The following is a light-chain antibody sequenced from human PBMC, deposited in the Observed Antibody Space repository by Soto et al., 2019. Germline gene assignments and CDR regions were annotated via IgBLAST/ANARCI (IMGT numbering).Light chain of an antibody. Sequence: QSVLTQPPSASRSPGQSVTISCTGTSSDVGGYNYVSWYQQHPGKAPKLMIYEVSKRPSGVPDRFSGSKSGNTASLTVSGLQAEDEADYYCSSYAGSIFGGGTKLTVL. CDR2: EVS. J-gene: IGLJ2*01. V-gene: IGLV2-8*02. CDR1: SSDVGGYNY. CDR3: SSYAGSI.